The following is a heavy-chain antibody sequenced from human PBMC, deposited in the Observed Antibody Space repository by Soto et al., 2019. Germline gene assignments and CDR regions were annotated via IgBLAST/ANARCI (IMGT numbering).Heavy chain of an antibody. V-gene: IGHV3-30*18. CDR3: AKEELGHYFDY. CDR1: GFTLSSYG. Sequence: QVQLVESGGGVVQPGRSLRLSCAASGFTLSSYGMHWVRQAPGKGLEWVAVISYDGSNKYYADSVKGRFTISRDNSKNTLYLQMNSLRAEDTAVYYCAKEELGHYFDYWGQGTLVTVSS. J-gene: IGHJ4*02. D-gene: IGHD7-27*01. CDR2: ISYDGSNK.